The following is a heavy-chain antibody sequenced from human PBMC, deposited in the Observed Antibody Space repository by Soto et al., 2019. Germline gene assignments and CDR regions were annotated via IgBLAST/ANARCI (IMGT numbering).Heavy chain of an antibody. J-gene: IGHJ4*02. D-gene: IGHD6-6*01. CDR2: INHSGST. V-gene: IGHV4-34*01. Sequence: SETLSLTCAVYGGSFSGYYWSWIRQPPGKGLEWIGEINHSGSTNYNPSLKSRVTISVDTSKNQFSLKLSSVTAADTAVYYCARGWVAARDFDYWGQGTLVTVSS. CDR3: ARGWVAARDFDY. CDR1: GGSFSGYY.